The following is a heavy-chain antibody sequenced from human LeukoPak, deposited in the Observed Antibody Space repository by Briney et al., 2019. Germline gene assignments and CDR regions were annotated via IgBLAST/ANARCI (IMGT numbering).Heavy chain of an antibody. D-gene: IGHD7-27*01. CDR1: GFTFSAYA. CDR3: ANTGEGYYFDY. V-gene: IGHV3-30*02. CDR2: IRLDGSNK. Sequence: PGGSLRLYCAGSGFTFSAYAMHWVRQAPGKGLEWVAFIRLDGSNKNYGDSVKGRFTISRDNSKNTLYLEMNSLRSEDTAVYYCANTGEGYYFDYWGQGTLVTVSS. J-gene: IGHJ4*02.